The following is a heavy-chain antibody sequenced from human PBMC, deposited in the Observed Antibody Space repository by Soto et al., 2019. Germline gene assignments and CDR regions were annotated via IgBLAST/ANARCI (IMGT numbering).Heavy chain of an antibody. CDR1: GFTFSTYS. V-gene: IGHV3-21*01. CDR2: ISSRSDI. J-gene: IGHJ6*02. CDR3: AREYTAWPLAYGLDV. D-gene: IGHD2-2*02. Sequence: PGVSLRLSCVGSGFTFSTYSINWVRQAPGKGLEWVSSISSRSDIYYADSVKGRFTISRDNAKNSVSLQMNSLRAEDTAVYYCAREYTAWPLAYGLDVWGQGTTVTVYS.